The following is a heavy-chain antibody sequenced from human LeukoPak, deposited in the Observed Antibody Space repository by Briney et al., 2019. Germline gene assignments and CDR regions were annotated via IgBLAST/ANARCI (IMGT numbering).Heavy chain of an antibody. CDR3: ARADDGSGSYYTYYYYYMDV. Sequence: ASVKVSCKASGYTFTSYGISWVRQASGQGREWMGWISAYNGNTNYAQKLQGRVTMTTDTSTSTAYMELRSLRSDDTAVYYCARADDGSGSYYTYYYYYMDVWGKGTTVTISS. J-gene: IGHJ6*03. V-gene: IGHV1-18*01. D-gene: IGHD3-10*01. CDR1: GYTFTSYG. CDR2: ISAYNGNT.